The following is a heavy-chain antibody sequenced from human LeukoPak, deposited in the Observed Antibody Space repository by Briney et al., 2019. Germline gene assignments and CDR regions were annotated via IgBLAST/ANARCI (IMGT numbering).Heavy chain of an antibody. Sequence: PGGSLRLSCAASGFTFSSYWMSWVRQAPGKGLEWVANIKRDGSEKYYVDSVKGRFTISRDNAKNSLYLQMNSLRAEDTAVYYCARERGSKCFDYWGQGTLVTVSS. CDR1: GFTFSSYW. CDR3: ARERGSKCFDY. J-gene: IGHJ4*02. V-gene: IGHV3-7*01. D-gene: IGHD3-10*01. CDR2: IKRDGSEK.